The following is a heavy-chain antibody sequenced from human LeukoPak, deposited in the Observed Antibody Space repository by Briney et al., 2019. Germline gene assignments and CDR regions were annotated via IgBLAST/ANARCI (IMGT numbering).Heavy chain of an antibody. CDR2: IYYSGST. J-gene: IGHJ6*03. D-gene: IGHD1-26*01. CDR3: FSGSYSFYYRDV. CDR1: GGSIRSYY. Sequence: SENLSLTCTVSGGSIRSYYWSWIPQPPGKGLEGSGYIYYSGSTNYSPSLKSRVTISVDTSTNHFSLKLCSVSAAATAFYSAFSGSYSFYYRDVWRKETAVSVSS. V-gene: IGHV4-59*01.